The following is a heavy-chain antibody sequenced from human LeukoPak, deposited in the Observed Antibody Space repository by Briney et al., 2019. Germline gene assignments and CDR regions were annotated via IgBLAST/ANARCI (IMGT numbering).Heavy chain of an antibody. D-gene: IGHD5-18*01. CDR1: GYTFTSYA. J-gene: IGHJ3*02. V-gene: IGHV1-3*01. CDR3: ARRSLDTAMVSDAFDI. Sequence: ASVKDSCKASGYTFTSYAMHWVRQAPGQRLEWMGWINAGNGNTKYSQKFQGRVTITRDTSASTAYMELSSLRSEDTAVYYCARRSLDTAMVSDAFDIWGQGTMVTVSS. CDR2: INAGNGNT.